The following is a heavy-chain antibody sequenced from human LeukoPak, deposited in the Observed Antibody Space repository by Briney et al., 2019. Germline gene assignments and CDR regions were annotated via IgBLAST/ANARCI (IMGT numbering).Heavy chain of an antibody. Sequence: ASVKVSCKASGYTFTSYYMHWVRQAPGQGLEWMGIINPSGGSTSYAQKLQGRVTMTEDTSTDTAYMELSSLRSEDTAVYYCATVNYGSGSYLDYWGQGTLVTVSS. J-gene: IGHJ4*02. CDR2: INPSGGST. V-gene: IGHV1-46*01. CDR3: ATVNYGSGSYLDY. CDR1: GYTFTSYY. D-gene: IGHD3-10*01.